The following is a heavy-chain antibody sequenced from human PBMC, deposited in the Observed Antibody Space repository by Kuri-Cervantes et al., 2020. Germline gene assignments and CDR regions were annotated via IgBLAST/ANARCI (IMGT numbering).Heavy chain of an antibody. D-gene: IGHD2-15*01. CDR1: GFTVSSNY. CDR3: ARVVLDCSGGSCYRRYYYYYYGMDV. CDR2: ISGSGGST. Sequence: GGSLRLSCAASGFTVSSNYMSWVRQAPGKGLEWVSAISGSGGSTYYADSVKGRFTISRDNSKNSLYLQMNSLRAEDTAVYYCARVVLDCSGGSCYRRYYYYYYGMDVWGQGTTVTVSS. J-gene: IGHJ6*02. V-gene: IGHV3-23*01.